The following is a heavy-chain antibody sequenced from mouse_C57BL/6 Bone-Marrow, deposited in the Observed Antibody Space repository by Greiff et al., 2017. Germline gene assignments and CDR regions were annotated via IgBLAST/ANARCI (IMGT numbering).Heavy chain of an antibody. CDR1: GYTFTSYW. Sequence: QVQLQQPGAELVKPGASVKLSCKASGYTFTSYWMQWVKQRPGQGLEWIGEIDPSASYTNYNQKFKGKATVTVDTTSITAYMQLSSLTSEDSAVYYCASYYGNPWYFDVWGTGTTVTVSS. CDR2: IDPSASYT. J-gene: IGHJ1*03. CDR3: ASYYGNPWYFDV. V-gene: IGHV1-50*01. D-gene: IGHD2-1*01.